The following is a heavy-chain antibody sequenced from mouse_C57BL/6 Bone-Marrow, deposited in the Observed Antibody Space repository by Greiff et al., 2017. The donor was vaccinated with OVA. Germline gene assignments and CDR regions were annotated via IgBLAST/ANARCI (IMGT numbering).Heavy chain of an antibody. V-gene: IGHV5-6*01. CDR3: ATPCWWFYAMDY. J-gene: IGHJ4*01. D-gene: IGHD1-1*02. CDR1: GFTFSSYG. Sequence: EVQGVESGGDLVKPGGSLKLSCAASGFTFSSYGMSWVRQTPDKRLEWVATISSGGSYTYYPDSVKGRFTISRDNAKNTLYLQMSSLKSEDTAMYYCATPCWWFYAMDYWGQGTSVTVSS. CDR2: ISSGGSYT.